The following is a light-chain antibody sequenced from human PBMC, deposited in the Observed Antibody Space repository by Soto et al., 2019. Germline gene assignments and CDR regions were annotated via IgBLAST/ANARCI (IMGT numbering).Light chain of an antibody. CDR2: EVN. Sequence: QSVLTQPPSVSGAPGQRVTISCTGSSSNIGAGYDVHWYQQHPGRAPKLVIFEVNKRPSGVPDRFSGSKSANTASLTVSGLQTEDEADYYCNSYAGSNSFVFGTGTKVTVL. CDR1: SSNIGAGYD. V-gene: IGLV1-40*01. CDR3: NSYAGSNSFV. J-gene: IGLJ1*01.